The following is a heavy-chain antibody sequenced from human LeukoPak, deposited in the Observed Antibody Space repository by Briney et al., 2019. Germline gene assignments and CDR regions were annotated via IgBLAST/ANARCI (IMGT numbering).Heavy chain of an antibody. Sequence: GGSLRLSCAASGFTFSNAWMSWVRQAPGKGLEWVSVISYDGSDQYYADSVKGRFTISRDNSKNTLYLQMNSLRAADTAVYYCAKDNTPEQLPHDYWGQGTLVIVSS. V-gene: IGHV3-30*18. J-gene: IGHJ4*02. CDR1: GFTFSNAW. CDR3: AKDNTPEQLPHDY. CDR2: ISYDGSDQ. D-gene: IGHD1/OR15-1a*01.